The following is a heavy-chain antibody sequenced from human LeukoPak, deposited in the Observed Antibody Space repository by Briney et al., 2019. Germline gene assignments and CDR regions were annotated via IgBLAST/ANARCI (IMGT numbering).Heavy chain of an antibody. J-gene: IGHJ3*02. Sequence: PSETLSLTCSVSGGSISSGGYYWSWIRQPPGKGLEWIGYIYHSGRTYYNPSLKSRLTISVDRSKNQFSLKLSSVTAADTAVYYCASSPKGGPRDDAFDIWGQGTMVTVSS. CDR3: ASSPKGGPRDDAFDI. V-gene: IGHV4-30-2*02. CDR2: IYHSGRT. D-gene: IGHD3-16*01. CDR1: GGSISSGGYY.